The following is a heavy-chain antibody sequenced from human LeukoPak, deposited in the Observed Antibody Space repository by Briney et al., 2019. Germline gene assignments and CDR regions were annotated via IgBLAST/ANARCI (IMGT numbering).Heavy chain of an antibody. J-gene: IGHJ4*02. V-gene: IGHV1-69*05. Sequence: ASVKVSCKASGGTFSSYAISWVRQAPGQGLEWMGGIIPIFGTANYAQKFQGRVTITTDESTSTAYMELSCLRSEDTAVYYCARGGLRGHLYFFDYWGQGTLVTVSS. CDR2: IIPIFGTA. D-gene: IGHD4-17*01. CDR3: ARGGLRGHLYFFDY. CDR1: GGTFSSYA.